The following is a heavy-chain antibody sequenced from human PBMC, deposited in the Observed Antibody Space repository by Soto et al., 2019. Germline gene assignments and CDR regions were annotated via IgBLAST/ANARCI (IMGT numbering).Heavy chain of an antibody. CDR3: ARLRPTGYFDY. Sequence: QVQLVESGGGLVKPGGSLRLSCVASGFTFSDHYMTWIRQAPGKGLEWPSYISTSSSYTNYADSVKGRFTISIHNAMNSLYLQMNSLRAEDTAVYYCARLRPTGYFDYWGQGTLVTVSS. J-gene: IGHJ4*02. CDR1: GFTFSDHY. V-gene: IGHV3-11*05. CDR2: ISTSSSYT.